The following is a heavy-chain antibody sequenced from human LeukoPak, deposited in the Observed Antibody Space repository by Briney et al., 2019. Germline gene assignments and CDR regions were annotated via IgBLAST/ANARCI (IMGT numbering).Heavy chain of an antibody. V-gene: IGHV3-23*01. CDR1: GFTFSSYA. J-gene: IGHJ4*02. CDR3: AKRDYDYWSGYFDQ. CDR2: ISGSGGGT. Sequence: GALRLSCAASGFTFSSYAMSWVRQAPGKGLEWVSAISGSGGGTYYADSVKGRFTISRDNSKNTMYLLMNSLRAEDTAVYYCAKRDYDYWSGYFDQWGQGALVTVSS. D-gene: IGHD3-3*01.